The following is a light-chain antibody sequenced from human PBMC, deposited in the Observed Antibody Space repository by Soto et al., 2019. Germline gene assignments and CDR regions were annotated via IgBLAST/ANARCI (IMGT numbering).Light chain of an antibody. CDR1: SSNIGSNY. J-gene: IGLJ2*01. CDR2: SNN. CDR3: AAWDDSLSGVV. V-gene: IGLV1-47*02. Sequence: QSVLTQPPSASGTPGQRVTISCSGSSSNIGSNYVYWYQQLPGTAPKLLIYSNNQRPSGVPDRFSGYKSGTSASLAISGLRSEDETDYYCAAWDDSLSGVVFGGGTKVTVL.